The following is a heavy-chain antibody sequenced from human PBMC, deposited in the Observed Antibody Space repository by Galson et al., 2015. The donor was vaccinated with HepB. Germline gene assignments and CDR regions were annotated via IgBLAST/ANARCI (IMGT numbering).Heavy chain of an antibody. CDR3: ARGRAEQLASMYYYYGMDV. V-gene: IGHV1-69*13. Sequence: SVKVSCKASGGTFSSYAISWVRQAPGQGLEWMGGIIPIFGTANYAQKFQGRVTITADESTSTAYMELSSLRSEDAAVYYCARGRAEQLASMYYYYGMDVWGQGTTVTVSS. J-gene: IGHJ6*02. CDR1: GGTFSSYA. D-gene: IGHD6-6*01. CDR2: IIPIFGTA.